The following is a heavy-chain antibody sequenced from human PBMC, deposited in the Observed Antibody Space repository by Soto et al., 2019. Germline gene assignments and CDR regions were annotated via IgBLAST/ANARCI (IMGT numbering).Heavy chain of an antibody. V-gene: IGHV4-30-2*01. CDR2: IYQSGVT. CDR3: AGMPYTSGLRFDP. D-gene: IGHD6-19*01. Sequence: SETLSLTCNMSGDSYSISTYSWSWIRQPPGQALQWIGFIYQSGVTSYNPSLASRVSISLDRSNNQCSLKLKSVTAADTAVYFCAGMPYTSGLRFDPWGPGTLVTVSS. CDR1: GDSYSISTYS. J-gene: IGHJ5*02.